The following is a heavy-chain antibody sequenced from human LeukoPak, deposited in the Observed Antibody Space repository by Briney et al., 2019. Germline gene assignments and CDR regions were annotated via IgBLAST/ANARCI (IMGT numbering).Heavy chain of an antibody. V-gene: IGHV4-38-2*02. D-gene: IGHD6-6*01. J-gene: IGHJ4*02. CDR2: IYHSGSA. CDR1: GYSISSGYY. Sequence: PSETLSLTCTVSGYSISSGYYWGWIRQPPGKGLEWIGSIYHSGSAYDNPSLKSRVTISVDTSKNQFSLKLSSVTAADTAVYYCARGARYSSSSFDYWGQGTLVTVSS. CDR3: ARGARYSSSSFDY.